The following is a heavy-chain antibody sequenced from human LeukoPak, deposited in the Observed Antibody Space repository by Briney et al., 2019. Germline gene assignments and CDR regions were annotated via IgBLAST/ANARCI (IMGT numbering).Heavy chain of an antibody. CDR2: ICAYNGNT. Sequence: ASVKVSCKASVYTFTRYGISWVRQAPGQGLEWLGWICAYNGNTNYAQKLQGRESLTTQTPTRAPYMELRSLKSDDTAVYYCARDLPWEPEWLGHYYHMDVWGKGTTVTISS. J-gene: IGHJ6*03. CDR1: VYTFTRYG. D-gene: IGHD3-3*01. V-gene: IGHV1-18*01. CDR3: ARDLPWEPEWLGHYYHMDV.